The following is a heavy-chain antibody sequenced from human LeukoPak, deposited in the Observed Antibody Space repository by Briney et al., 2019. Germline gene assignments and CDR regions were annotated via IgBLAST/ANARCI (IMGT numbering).Heavy chain of an antibody. V-gene: IGHV1-18*01. J-gene: IGHJ4*02. CDR3: ARRGSYIAVAAYYFDY. Sequence: ASVKVSCKASGYTFTSYGISWVRQAPGQGLEWMGWISAYNGNTNYAQKLQGRVTMTTDTSTSTAYMELRSLRSDDTTVYYCARRGSYIAVAAYYFDYWGQGTLVTVSS. CDR1: GYTFTSYG. CDR2: ISAYNGNT. D-gene: IGHD6-19*01.